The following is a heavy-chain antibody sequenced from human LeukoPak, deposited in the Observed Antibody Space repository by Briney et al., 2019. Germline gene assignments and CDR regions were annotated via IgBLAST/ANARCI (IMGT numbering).Heavy chain of an antibody. CDR3: TSGMSVASTRGYFDY. J-gene: IGHJ4*02. CDR2: INSDGFTT. Sequence: PGGSLRLSCAASGFTFSTYWMHWVRQAPGKGPVWVSRINSDGFTTNYADSVKGRFTISRDNAKNTLYLQMNSLRAEDTAVYYCTSGMSVASTRGYFDYWGQGTLVTVSS. CDR1: GFTFSTYW. D-gene: IGHD6-19*01. V-gene: IGHV3-74*01.